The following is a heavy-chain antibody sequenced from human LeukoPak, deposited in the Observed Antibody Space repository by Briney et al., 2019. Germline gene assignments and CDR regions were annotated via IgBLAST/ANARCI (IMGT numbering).Heavy chain of an antibody. D-gene: IGHD3-10*01. V-gene: IGHV3-23*01. CDR1: GFTFSSYA. J-gene: IGHJ4*02. CDR3: ARSEFGELFLDY. Sequence: GGSLRLSCAASGFTFSSYAMSWVRQAPGKGLEWVSAISGNGGSTYYADSVKGRFTISRDNSKNTLYLQMNSLRAEDTAVYYCARSEFGELFLDYWGQGTLVTVSS. CDR2: ISGNGGST.